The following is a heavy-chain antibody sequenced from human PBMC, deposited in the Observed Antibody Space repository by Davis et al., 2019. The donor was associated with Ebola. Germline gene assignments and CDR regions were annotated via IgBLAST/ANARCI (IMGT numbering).Heavy chain of an antibody. D-gene: IGHD2/OR15-2a*01. V-gene: IGHV1-8*01. Sequence: ASVKVSCKASGYIFSNYDINWVRQASGQGLEWMGWVNPYSGHTGYVEKFKGRVTMTGDPSISTAYMELSRLRSDDTAVYYCARDLWGRGLRAFDIWGQGTMVTVSS. CDR1: GYIFSNYD. CDR3: ARDLWGRGLRAFDI. J-gene: IGHJ3*02. CDR2: VNPYSGHT.